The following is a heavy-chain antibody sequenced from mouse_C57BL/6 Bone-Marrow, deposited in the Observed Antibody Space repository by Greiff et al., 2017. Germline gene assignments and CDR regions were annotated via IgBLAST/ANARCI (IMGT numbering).Heavy chain of an antibody. CDR1: GYTFTSYW. V-gene: IGHV1-69*01. CDR3: AREGTTVVAPFDY. CDR2: IDPSDSYT. J-gene: IGHJ2*01. D-gene: IGHD1-1*01. Sequence: QVQLQQPGAELVMPGASVKLSCKASGYTFTSYWMHWVKQRPGQGLEWIGEIDPSDSYTNYNQKFKGKSTLTVDKSSSTAYMPLSSLTSDDSAVYYCAREGTTVVAPFDYWGQGTTLTVSS.